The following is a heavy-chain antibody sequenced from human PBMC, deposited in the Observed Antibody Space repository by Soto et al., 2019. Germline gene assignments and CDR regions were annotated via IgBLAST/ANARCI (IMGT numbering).Heavy chain of an antibody. J-gene: IGHJ5*02. Sequence: EVQLVESGGGLVQPGGSLRLSCAASGFIFSSYDMNWVRQAPGKGLEWVSYISSGSGNILYADSVKGRFTISRDNAKNSLYLQMNGLRAGDTAVYYCARTYGTGSLNRFDPWGQGTLVTVSS. CDR3: ARTYGTGSLNRFDP. CDR2: ISSGSGNI. CDR1: GFIFSSYD. V-gene: IGHV3-48*04. D-gene: IGHD3-10*01.